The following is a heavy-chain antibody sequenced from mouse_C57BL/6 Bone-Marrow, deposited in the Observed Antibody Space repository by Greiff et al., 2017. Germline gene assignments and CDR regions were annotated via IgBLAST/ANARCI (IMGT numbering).Heavy chain of an antibody. CDR1: GYTFTSYW. D-gene: IGHD2-3*01. Sequence: VQLQQPGAELVKPGASVKLSCKASGYTFTSYWMQWVKQRPGQGLEWIGEIDPSDSYTNYNQKFKGKATLTVDTSSSTAYMQLSSLTSEDSAVYYCALYDFEDYWGQGTTLTVSS. CDR3: ALYDFEDY. CDR2: IDPSDSYT. J-gene: IGHJ2*01. V-gene: IGHV1-50*01.